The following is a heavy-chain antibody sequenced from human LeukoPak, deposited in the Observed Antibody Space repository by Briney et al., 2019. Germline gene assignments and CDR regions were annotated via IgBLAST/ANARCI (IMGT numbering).Heavy chain of an antibody. J-gene: IGHJ5*02. CDR2: IYHSGST. Sequence: SETLSLTCAVSGYSISSGYYWGWIRQPPGKGLEWIGSIYHSGSTYYNPSLKSRVTISVGTSKNQFSLKLSSVTAADTAVYYCARAPDMVRGVSLEFDPWGQGTLVTVSS. CDR3: ARAPDMVRGVSLEFDP. D-gene: IGHD3-10*01. V-gene: IGHV4-38-2*01. CDR1: GYSISSGYY.